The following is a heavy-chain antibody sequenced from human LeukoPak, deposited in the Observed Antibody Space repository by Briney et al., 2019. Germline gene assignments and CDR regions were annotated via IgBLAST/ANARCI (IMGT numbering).Heavy chain of an antibody. CDR2: IYYSGST. V-gene: IGHV4-59*01. CDR1: GGSLSSYY. J-gene: IGHJ3*02. D-gene: IGHD2-15*01. Sequence: PSETLSLTCTVSGGSLSSYYWSWLRQPPGKGLEWIGYIYYSGSTNYNPSLTSRATIPVHTSKNQFSLNLSSVTAADTAMYYCARVAPGGGSWTGAFDIWGQGTMVTVSS. CDR3: ARVAPGGGSWTGAFDI.